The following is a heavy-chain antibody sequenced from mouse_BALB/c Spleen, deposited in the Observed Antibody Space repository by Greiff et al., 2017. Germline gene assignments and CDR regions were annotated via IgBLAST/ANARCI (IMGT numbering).Heavy chain of an antibody. D-gene: IGHD2-1*01. CDR1: GYTFTDYN. CDR2: IYPYNGGT. Sequence: EVQLQQSGPELVKPGASVKISCKASGYTFTDYNMHWVKQSHGKSLEWIGYIYPYNGGTGYNQKFKSKATLTVDNSSSTAYMELRSLTSEDSAVYYCARNGNYFYLDYWGQGTTLTVSS. CDR3: ARNGNYFYLDY. V-gene: IGHV1S29*02. J-gene: IGHJ2*01.